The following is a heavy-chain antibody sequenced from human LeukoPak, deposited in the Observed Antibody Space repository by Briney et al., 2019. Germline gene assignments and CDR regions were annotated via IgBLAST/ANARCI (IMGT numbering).Heavy chain of an antibody. V-gene: IGHV3-23*01. CDR1: GFTFSSYA. CDR2: ISGSGGST. CDR3: AKVAHYDILTGYFYFDY. Sequence: PGGSLRLSCAASGFTFSSYAMSWVRQAPGKGLEWVSAISGSGGSTYYADSVKGRFTISRDNSKNTLYLQMNSLRAEDTAVYYYAKVAHYDILTGYFYFDYWGQGTLVTVSS. D-gene: IGHD3-9*01. J-gene: IGHJ4*02.